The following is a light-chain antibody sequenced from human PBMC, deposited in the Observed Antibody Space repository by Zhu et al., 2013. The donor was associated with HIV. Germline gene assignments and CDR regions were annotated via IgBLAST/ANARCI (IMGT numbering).Light chain of an antibody. V-gene: IGLV1-51*01. CDR3: GTWDSSLSAYV. Sequence: QSVLTQPPSVSAAPGQKVTISCSGTFSNIGNNYVSWYQQLPGAAPRLLIYDNNARPSGIPDRFSGSKSGTSATLGITGLQTGDEADYYCGTWDSSLSAYVFGTGTTVTVL. CDR1: FSNIGNNY. J-gene: IGLJ1*01. CDR2: DNN.